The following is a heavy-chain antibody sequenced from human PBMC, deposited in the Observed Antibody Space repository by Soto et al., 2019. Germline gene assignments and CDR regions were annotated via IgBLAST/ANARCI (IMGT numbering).Heavy chain of an antibody. V-gene: IGHV1-46*01. J-gene: IGHJ4*02. CDR1: GYTFTTYF. CDR3: ARVPTGRGDYDY. D-gene: IGHD3-10*01. CDR2: INPSDGST. Sequence: QVQLVQSGAEVKKPGASVKVSCKPSGYTFTTYFLHWVRQAPGQGLEWMGIINPSDGSTTYAQSFQGRVTMTRDTSPSTAYMELSSLRSEDTAVYYCARVPTGRGDYDYWGQGTLVTVSS.